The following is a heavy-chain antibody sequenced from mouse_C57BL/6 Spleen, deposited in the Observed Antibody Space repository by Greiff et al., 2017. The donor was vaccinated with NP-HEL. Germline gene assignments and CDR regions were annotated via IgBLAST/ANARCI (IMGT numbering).Heavy chain of an antibody. D-gene: IGHD1-1*01. Sequence: QVTLKESGPGILQPSQTLSLTCSFSGFSLSTFGMGVGWIRQPSGKGLEWLAHIWWDDDKYYNPALKSRLTISKDTSKNQVFLKIAKVDTADTATYYCARSYYYGSRDLAWFAYWGQGTLVTVSA. CDR1: GFSLSTFGMG. J-gene: IGHJ3*01. CDR3: ARSYYYGSRDLAWFAY. V-gene: IGHV8-8*01. CDR2: IWWDDDK.